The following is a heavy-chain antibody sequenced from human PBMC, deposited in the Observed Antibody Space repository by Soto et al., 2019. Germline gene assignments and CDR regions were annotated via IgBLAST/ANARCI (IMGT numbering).Heavy chain of an antibody. CDR3: AKDRNYGSHFDY. J-gene: IGHJ4*02. CDR2: ISYDGSNK. D-gene: IGHD3-10*01. V-gene: IGHV3-30*18. Sequence: GGSLRLSCAASGFTFSSYGMHWVRQAPGKGLEWVAVISYDGSNKYYADSVKGRFTISRDNSKNTLYLQMNSLRAEDTAVYYCAKDRNYGSHFDYWGQGTLVTVSS. CDR1: GFTFSSYG.